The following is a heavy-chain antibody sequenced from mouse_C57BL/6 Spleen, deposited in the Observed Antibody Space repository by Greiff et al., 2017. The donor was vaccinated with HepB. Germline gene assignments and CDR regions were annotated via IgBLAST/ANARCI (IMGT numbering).Heavy chain of an antibody. J-gene: IGHJ1*03. D-gene: IGHD2-3*01. CDR2: IRSKSNNYAT. V-gene: IGHV10-1*01. CDR3: VRQGYSGYFDV. Sequence: EVQVVESGGGLVQPKGSLKLSCAASGFSFNTYAMNWVRQAPGKGLEWVARIRSKSNNYATYYADSVKDRFTISRDDSESMLYLQMNNLKTEDTAMYYCVRQGYSGYFDVWGTGTTVTVSS. CDR1: GFSFNTYA.